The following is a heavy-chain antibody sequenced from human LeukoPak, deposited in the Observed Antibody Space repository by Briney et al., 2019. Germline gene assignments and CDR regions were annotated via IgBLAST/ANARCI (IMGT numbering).Heavy chain of an antibody. J-gene: IGHJ4*02. CDR2: IIPIFGTA. V-gene: IGHV1-69*06. Sequence: ASVKVSCKASGGTFSSYAISWVRQAPGQGLEWMGGIIPIFGTADCAQKFQGRVTITADKSTSTAYMELSSLRSEDTAVYYCAREPRYYDSSGYPASRGYFDYWGQGTLVTVSS. CDR1: GGTFSSYA. CDR3: AREPRYYDSSGYPASRGYFDY. D-gene: IGHD3-22*01.